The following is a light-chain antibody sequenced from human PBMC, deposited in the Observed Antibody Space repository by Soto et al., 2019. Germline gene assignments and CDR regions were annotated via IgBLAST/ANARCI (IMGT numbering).Light chain of an antibody. CDR1: QSISSY. Sequence: DIQMTQSPSSLSASVGDRVNITCRASQSISSYLNWYQQKPGKAPKLLIYAASSLLSGVPSRFSGSGSGTDFTLTISSLQPEDFATYYCQQSYSTPQTFGQGTKVDI. V-gene: IGKV1-39*01. CDR2: AAS. J-gene: IGKJ1*01. CDR3: QQSYSTPQT.